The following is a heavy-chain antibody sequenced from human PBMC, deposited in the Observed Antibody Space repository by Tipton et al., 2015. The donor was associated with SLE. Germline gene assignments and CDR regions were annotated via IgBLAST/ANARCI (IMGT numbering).Heavy chain of an antibody. CDR3: ARHEEQQLAFFDY. V-gene: IGHV4-59*08. D-gene: IGHD6-13*01. CDR2: IYYSGST. J-gene: IGHJ4*02. Sequence: TLSLTCTVSGGSISSYYWSWIRQPPGKGLEWIGYIYYSGSTNYNPSLKSRLTISVDTSKNQFSLKLSSVTAADTAVYYCARHEEQQLAFFDYWGQGTLVTVSS. CDR1: GGSISSYY.